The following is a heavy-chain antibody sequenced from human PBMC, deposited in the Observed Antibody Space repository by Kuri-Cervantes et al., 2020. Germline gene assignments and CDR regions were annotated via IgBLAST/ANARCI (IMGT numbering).Heavy chain of an antibody. CDR3: ARASIGPFMYDSSGRYFDY. Sequence: SETLSLTCTVSGGSISGYYWSWIRQPAGKGLEWIGRIYTSGSTNYNPSLKSRVTISVDKSKNQFSPKLSSVTAADTAVYYCARASIGPFMYDSSGRYFDYWGQGTLVTVSS. CDR1: GGSISGYY. V-gene: IGHV4-4*07. J-gene: IGHJ4*02. D-gene: IGHD3-22*01. CDR2: IYTSGST.